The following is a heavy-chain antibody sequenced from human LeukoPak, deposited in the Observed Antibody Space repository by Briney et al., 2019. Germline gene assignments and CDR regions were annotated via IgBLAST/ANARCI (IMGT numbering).Heavy chain of an antibody. CDR2: ISGSGTI. Sequence: SETLSLTCTVSGGSINSYWSWIRQPAGKGLEWIGRISGSGTITYNPALQSRLSISIDTSKNQSSLKLMSVTAADTAVYYCARDSGTTGEVKFDPWGQGTLVTVSS. J-gene: IGHJ5*02. V-gene: IGHV4-4*07. CDR1: GGSINSY. D-gene: IGHD3-10*01. CDR3: ARDSGTTGEVKFDP.